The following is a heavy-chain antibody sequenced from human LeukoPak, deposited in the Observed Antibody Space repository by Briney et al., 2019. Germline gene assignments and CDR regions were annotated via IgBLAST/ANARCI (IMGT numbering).Heavy chain of an antibody. CDR2: ISGSGGST. D-gene: IGHD3-22*01. CDR1: GFTFSSYA. CDR3: AKRTMIVVVITTPFDY. V-gene: IGHV3-23*01. Sequence: GGSLRLSCAASGFTFSSYAMSWVRQAPGKGLEWVSAISGSGGSTYYADSVKGRFTISRDNSKNTLYLQMNSLRADDTAVYYCAKRTMIVVVITTPFDYWGQGTLVTVSS. J-gene: IGHJ4*02.